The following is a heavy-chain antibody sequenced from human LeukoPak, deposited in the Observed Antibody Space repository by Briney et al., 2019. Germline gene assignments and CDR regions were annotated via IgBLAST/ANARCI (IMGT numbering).Heavy chain of an antibody. V-gene: IGHV3-23*01. D-gene: IGHD2-2*01. J-gene: IGHJ6*03. Sequence: GGSLRLSCAASGFTFSSYAMSWVRQAPGKGLEWVSAISGSGGSTYYADSVKGRFTISRDNSKNTLYLQMNSLRAEDTAVYYCATRLYCSSTSCYYYYYYYMDVWGKGTTVTVSS. CDR3: ATRLYCSSTSCYYYYYYYMDV. CDR1: GFTFSSYA. CDR2: ISGSGGST.